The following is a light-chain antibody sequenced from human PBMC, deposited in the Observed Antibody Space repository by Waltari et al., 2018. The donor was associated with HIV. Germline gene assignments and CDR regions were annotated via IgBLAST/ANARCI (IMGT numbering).Light chain of an antibody. J-gene: IGKJ1*01. Sequence: DIQMTQSLSSLSASVGDRVTITCRASQAISNTLAWYQQKPGKIPQLLIYAASTLQFGVPSRFSAFGSGTNFTLAITSVQPEDVATYFWQNYNNAPRTFGQGTKVGIK. CDR3: QNYNNAPRT. CDR2: AAS. V-gene: IGKV1-27*01. CDR1: QAISNT.